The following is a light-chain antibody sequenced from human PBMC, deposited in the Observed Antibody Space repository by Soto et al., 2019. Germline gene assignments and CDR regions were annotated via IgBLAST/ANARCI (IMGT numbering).Light chain of an antibody. CDR1: QSVSSK. V-gene: IGKV3-15*01. CDR3: QQYDGWPRT. CDR2: GAS. J-gene: IGKJ1*01. Sequence: EIVMTQSPATLSVSPGERATLSCRASQSVSSKLAWYQQKPGQAPRLLICGASTRATGIPARFSGSGSGTEFTLTISSLQSEDFAVYHCQQYDGWPRTFGQGTRWIS.